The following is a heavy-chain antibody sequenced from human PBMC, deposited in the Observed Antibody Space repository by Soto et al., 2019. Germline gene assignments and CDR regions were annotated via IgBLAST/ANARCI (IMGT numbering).Heavy chain of an antibody. CDR3: ARTSVKGSSWPRGNAFDI. CDR2: ISAYNGNT. V-gene: IGHV1-18*01. D-gene: IGHD6-13*01. Sequence: ASVKVSCKASGYTFTSYGISWVRQAPGQGLEWMGWISAYNGNTNYAQKLQGRVTMTTDTSTSTAYMELRSLRSDDTAVYYCARTSVKGSSWPRGNAFDIWGQGTMVTVSS. J-gene: IGHJ3*02. CDR1: GYTFTSYG.